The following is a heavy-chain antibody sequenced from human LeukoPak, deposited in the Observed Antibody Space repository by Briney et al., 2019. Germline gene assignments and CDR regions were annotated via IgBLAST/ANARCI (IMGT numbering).Heavy chain of an antibody. CDR3: ARDEGVAGQYYFDY. V-gene: IGHV3-21*01. CDR2: ISSSSSYI. Sequence: GGSLRLSCAASGFTFDDYAMHWVRQAPGKGLEWVSSISSSSSYIYYADSVKGRFTISRDNAKNSLYLQMNSLRAEDTAVYYCARDEGVAGQYYFDYWGQGTLVTVSS. D-gene: IGHD6-19*01. CDR1: GFTFDDYA. J-gene: IGHJ4*02.